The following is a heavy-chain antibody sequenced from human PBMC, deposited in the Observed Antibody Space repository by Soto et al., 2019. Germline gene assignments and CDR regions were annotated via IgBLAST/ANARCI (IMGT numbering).Heavy chain of an antibody. CDR1: GGTFSSYR. CDR2: IVPIYRTA. D-gene: IGHD6-13*01. CDR3: ARDSGAKLSSS. V-gene: IGHV1-69*01. J-gene: IGHJ4*02. Sequence: QVQLVQSGAEMRRPGSSVKVSCKASGGTFSSYRINWVRQAPGQGLEWVGGIVPIYRTADYAQKFQGRVTITADESARTADMELRGLKSQDTAVYYCARDSGAKLSSSWGQGTLVSVSS.